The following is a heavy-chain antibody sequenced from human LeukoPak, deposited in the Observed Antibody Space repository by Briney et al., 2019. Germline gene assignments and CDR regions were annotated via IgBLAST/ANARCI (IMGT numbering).Heavy chain of an antibody. CDR2: INHSGST. CDR1: GGSFSGYY. CDR3: ARDGDFWSGYLDYYYGMDV. D-gene: IGHD3-3*01. Sequence: SETLSLTCAVYGGSFSGYYWSWIRQPPGKGLEWIGEINHSGSTNYNPSLKSRVTISVDTSKNQFSLKLSSVTAADTAVYYCARDGDFWSGYLDYYYGMDVWGQGTTVTVSS. J-gene: IGHJ6*02. V-gene: IGHV4-34*01.